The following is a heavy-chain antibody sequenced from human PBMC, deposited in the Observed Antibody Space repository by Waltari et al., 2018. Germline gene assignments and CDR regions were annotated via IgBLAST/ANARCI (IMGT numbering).Heavy chain of an antibody. CDR2: VYTSGST. CDR3: AREIDRGPGRWFDP. J-gene: IGHJ5*02. Sequence: QVQLQESGPGLVKPSEPLSLTCTVSGGSISGYYLNWIRQPAGKGLEWIGRVYTSGSTNYSPSLKSGVTMSVETSKNQFSLKLSAVTAADTAVYFCAREIDRGPGRWFDPWGQGTLVTVSS. V-gene: IGHV4-4*07. D-gene: IGHD1-26*01. CDR1: GGSISGYY.